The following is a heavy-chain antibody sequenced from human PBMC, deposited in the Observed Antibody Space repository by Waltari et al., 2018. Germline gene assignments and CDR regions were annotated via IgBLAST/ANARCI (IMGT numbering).Heavy chain of an antibody. V-gene: IGHV3-49*03. CDR2: IRSKAYGGKT. Sequence: EVQLVESGGGLAQPGRSLRLSCTASGFTFGDYAMSWFRQAPGKGLEWVGFIRSKAYGGKTEYAASVKGRFTITRDDSKSIAYLQMNSLKTEDTAVYYCTRVEVEVYIRYYYYYYGMDVWGQGTTVTVSS. CDR3: TRVEVEVYIRYYYYYYGMDV. J-gene: IGHJ6*02. D-gene: IGHD2-8*01. CDR1: GFTFGDYA.